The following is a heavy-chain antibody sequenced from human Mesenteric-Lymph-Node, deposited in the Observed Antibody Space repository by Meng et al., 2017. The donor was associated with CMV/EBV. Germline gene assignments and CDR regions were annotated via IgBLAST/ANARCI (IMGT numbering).Heavy chain of an antibody. J-gene: IGHJ2*01. V-gene: IGHV4-61*03. Sequence: SETLSLTCTVSGGSISSGDYYWSWIRQPPGKGLEWIGYVYHSGSANYNPSLKNRVTISISTAKNDFSLRLTSVTAADTAMYYCARDLRFLEWSPHYWYYDLWGRGILVTVSS. CDR2: VYHSGSA. D-gene: IGHD3-3*01. CDR3: ARDLRFLEWSPHYWYYDL. CDR1: GGSISSGDYY.